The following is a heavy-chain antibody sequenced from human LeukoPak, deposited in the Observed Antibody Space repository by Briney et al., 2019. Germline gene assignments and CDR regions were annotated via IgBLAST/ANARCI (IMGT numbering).Heavy chain of an antibody. D-gene: IGHD4-17*01. CDR1: GGSFSGYY. V-gene: IGHV4-34*01. CDR2: INHSGST. J-gene: IGHJ4*02. CDR3: ARGADYGDYVPGY. Sequence: SETLSLTCAVYGGSFSGYYWSWIRQPPGKGLEWIGEINHSGSTNYNPSLKSRVTISVDTSKNQFSLKLSSVTAADTAVYYCARGADYGDYVPGYWGQRTLVTVSS.